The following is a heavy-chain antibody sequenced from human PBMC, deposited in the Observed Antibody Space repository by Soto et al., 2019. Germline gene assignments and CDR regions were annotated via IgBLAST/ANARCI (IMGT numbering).Heavy chain of an antibody. CDR3: ARDWGSPVTHGYDS. D-gene: IGHD2-21*02. V-gene: IGHV4-31*03. J-gene: IGHJ5*01. CDR1: GGSVTSGGYY. CDR2: IYSSGDT. Sequence: QVQLQESGPGLVRPSQTLSLTCTVSGGSVTSGGYYWSWIRHCPGKGLEWIGYIYSSGDTNYNPSLNGRVVMSVDTSKNPFSLQLPSVTVADTAIYYCARDWGSPVTHGYDSWGQGILGTVSS.